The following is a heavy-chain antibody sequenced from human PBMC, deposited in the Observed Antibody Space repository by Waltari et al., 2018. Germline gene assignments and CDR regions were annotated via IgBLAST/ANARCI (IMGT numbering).Heavy chain of an antibody. Sequence: QVQLVQSGAEVKKPGASVKVSCKASGYPFATYDINWVRQAPGQGLEWMGWMNPDSGNTDYAQMFQGRVSMTRNTSINTAYMELTNLTSGDTAVYYCAREGALPPWGQGTLVTVSS. D-gene: IGHD2-21*01. V-gene: IGHV1-8*01. CDR3: AREGALPP. CDR2: MNPDSGNT. J-gene: IGHJ5*02. CDR1: GYPFATYD.